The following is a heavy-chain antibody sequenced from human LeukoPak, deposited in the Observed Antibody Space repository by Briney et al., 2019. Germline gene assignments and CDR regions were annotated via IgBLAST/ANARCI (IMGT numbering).Heavy chain of an antibody. CDR1: GFTFSSYW. CDR3: ARGFQGARGWAFDY. D-gene: IGHD6-19*01. J-gene: IGHJ4*02. Sequence: PGGSLRLSRAASGFTFSSYWMSWVRQAPGKGLEWVANIKQDGSEKYYVDSVKGRFTISRDNAKNSLYLQMNSLRAEDTAVYYCARGFQGARGWAFDYWGQGTLVTVSS. V-gene: IGHV3-7*01. CDR2: IKQDGSEK.